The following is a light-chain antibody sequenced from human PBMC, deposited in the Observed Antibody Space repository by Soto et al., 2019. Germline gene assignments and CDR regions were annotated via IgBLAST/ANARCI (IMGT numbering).Light chain of an antibody. CDR3: LQYNNCPAWT. CDR2: GAS. V-gene: IGKV3-15*01. CDR1: QSVSSN. Sequence: EIVMTQTPATLSVSPGERATLSCRAIQSVSSNLAWYQQRPGQAPRLLIYGASTRATGSPATFSGSGSGTEFTLIISSLQAGDFAVYYCLQYNNCPAWTFGQGTKVEIK. J-gene: IGKJ1*01.